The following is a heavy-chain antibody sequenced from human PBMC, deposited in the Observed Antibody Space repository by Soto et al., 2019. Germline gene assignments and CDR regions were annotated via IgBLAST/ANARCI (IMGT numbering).Heavy chain of an antibody. D-gene: IGHD3-22*01. CDR2: IIPIFGTA. Sequence: SVKVSCKASGGTFSSYSISWVREAPGQGLEWMGGIIPIFGTANYAQKFQGRVTITADKSTSTAYMELSSLRSEDTAVYYCARDPAYYYDSSGPVWGQGTLVTVSS. V-gene: IGHV1-69*06. CDR1: GGTFSSYS. CDR3: ARDPAYYYDSSGPV. J-gene: IGHJ4*02.